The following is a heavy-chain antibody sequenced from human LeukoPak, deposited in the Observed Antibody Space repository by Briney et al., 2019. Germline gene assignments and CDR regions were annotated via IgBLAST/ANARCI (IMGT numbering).Heavy chain of an antibody. D-gene: IGHD1-26*01. J-gene: IGHJ4*02. Sequence: SGGSLRLSCAASGITLSRYWMHWDRQAPGKGLVWVSRINSDGSSTTYADSVRGRFTISRDNAKNTLYLQMNSLRAEDTAVYHCAGSRDPGRLVDYWGQGTQVTVSP. V-gene: IGHV3-74*01. CDR1: GITLSRYW. CDR2: INSDGSST. CDR3: AGSRDPGRLVDY.